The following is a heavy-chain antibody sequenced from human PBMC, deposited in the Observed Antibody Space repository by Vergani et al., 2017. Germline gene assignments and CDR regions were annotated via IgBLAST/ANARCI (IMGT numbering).Heavy chain of an antibody. CDR1: GFALNRHA. Sequence: QVQLVESGGGVVQPGTSLRLSCVVSGFALNRHAMYWVRQAPGKGLEWVVGISFDGTNEYYPDLVKGRFTISRDIAKNTLYLQVRSLRLEDTGVYHCVSDSGLCGGGRCYTEAWDYWGQGTPVTVSS. CDR2: ISFDGTNE. D-gene: IGHD2-2*02. V-gene: IGHV3-30-3*01. J-gene: IGHJ4*02. CDR3: VSDSGLCGGGRCYTEAWDY.